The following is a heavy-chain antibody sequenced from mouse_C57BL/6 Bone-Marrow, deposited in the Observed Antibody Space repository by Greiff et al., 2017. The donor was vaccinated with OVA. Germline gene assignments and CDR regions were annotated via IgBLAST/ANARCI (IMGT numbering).Heavy chain of an antibody. J-gene: IGHJ1*03. CDR2: IDPGNGDT. D-gene: IGHD2-4*01. V-gene: IGHV14-4*01. Sequence: VQLQQPGAELVRPGASVKLSCTASGFNIKDDYMHWVKQRPEQGLEWIGWIDPGNGDTEYASKFQGKATITADTSSTTAYLQLSSLTSEDTSVYYCTPYDCDADWYFDVWGTGTTVTVSS. CDR1: GFNIKDDY. CDR3: TPYDCDADWYFDV.